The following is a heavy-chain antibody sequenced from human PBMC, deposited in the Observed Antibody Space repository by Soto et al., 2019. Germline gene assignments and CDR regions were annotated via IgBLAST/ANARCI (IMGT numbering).Heavy chain of an antibody. Sequence: EVQLVESGGGLVKPGGSLRLSCAASGFNFSSYSMNWVRQAPGKGLEWVSSISRSSSNIYYVDSEKGRFTISRDNANNTLYLQMNSLRAEDTAVYYCAGDLKVAAAGTGYYYCGIDVCGQGTTVTVSS. CDR1: GFNFSSYS. CDR2: ISRSSSNI. J-gene: IGHJ6*02. CDR3: AGDLKVAAAGTGYYYCGIDV. D-gene: IGHD6-13*01. V-gene: IGHV3-21*01.